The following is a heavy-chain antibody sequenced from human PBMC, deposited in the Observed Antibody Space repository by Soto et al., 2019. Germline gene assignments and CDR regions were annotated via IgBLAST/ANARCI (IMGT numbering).Heavy chain of an antibody. Sequence: EVQLLESGGGLVQPGGSLRLSCAASGFTFSSYAMSWVRQAPGKGLEWVSGISDSGGSTYYADSVKGRFTISRDNSKNTLSLQMNSLRAEDTSVYYCANGCGGTCYSRIHYWGQGTLVTVSS. V-gene: IGHV3-23*01. CDR1: GFTFSSYA. CDR3: ANGCGGTCYSRIHY. CDR2: ISDSGGST. J-gene: IGHJ4*02. D-gene: IGHD2-15*01.